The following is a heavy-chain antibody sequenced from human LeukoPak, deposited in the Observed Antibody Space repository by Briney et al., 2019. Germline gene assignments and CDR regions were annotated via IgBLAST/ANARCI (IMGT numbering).Heavy chain of an antibody. J-gene: IGHJ4*02. CDR1: GGSISSYY. D-gene: IGHD5-12*01. CDR3: ARDLVATGFDY. Sequence: PSETLSLTCTVSGGSISSYYWSWIRQPPGKGLEWIGYIYYSGSTNYNPSLKSRVTISVDTSKNQFSLKLSPVTAADTAVYYCARDLVATGFDYWGQGTLVTVSS. V-gene: IGHV4-59*01. CDR2: IYYSGST.